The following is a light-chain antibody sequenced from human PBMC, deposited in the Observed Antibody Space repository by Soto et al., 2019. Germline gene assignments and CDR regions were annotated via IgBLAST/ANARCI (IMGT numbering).Light chain of an antibody. V-gene: IGKV1-39*01. Sequence: DIQMTQSPSSLSASVGDRVTITCRASQTISTYLNWYQQNPGKAPKLLIYAASSLKSGVPSRFSGSGSGTDFTLTISSLQPEDFATYYCQQSSDIPYTFGQGTKLEIK. CDR1: QTISTY. CDR2: AAS. J-gene: IGKJ2*01. CDR3: QQSSDIPYT.